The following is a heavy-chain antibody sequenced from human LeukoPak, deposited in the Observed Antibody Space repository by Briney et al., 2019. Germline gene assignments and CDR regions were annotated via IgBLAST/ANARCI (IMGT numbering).Heavy chain of an antibody. CDR1: GGSISSYY. CDR2: IYYSGST. Sequence: PSETLSLTCTVSGGSISSYYWSWIRQPPGKGLEWIGSIYYSGSTYYNPSLKSRVTISVDTSKNQFSLKLSSVTAADTAVYYCARPHTVGYSYGYDYWGQGTLVTVSS. V-gene: IGHV4-39*01. D-gene: IGHD5-18*01. J-gene: IGHJ4*02. CDR3: ARPHTVGYSYGYDY.